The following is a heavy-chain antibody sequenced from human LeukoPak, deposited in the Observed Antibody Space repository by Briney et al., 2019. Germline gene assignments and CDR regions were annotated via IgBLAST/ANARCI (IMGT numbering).Heavy chain of an antibody. CDR1: GFTFSSYA. J-gene: IGHJ3*02. V-gene: IGHV3-23*01. D-gene: IGHD3-9*01. Sequence: GGSLRLSCAASGFTFSSYAMSWVRQAPGKGLEWVSAISGSGGSTYYADSVKGGFTISRDNSKNTLYLQTNSLRAEDTAVYYCAKGRYFDWLLGSDDAFDIWGQGTMVTVSS. CDR3: AKGRYFDWLLGSDDAFDI. CDR2: ISGSGGST.